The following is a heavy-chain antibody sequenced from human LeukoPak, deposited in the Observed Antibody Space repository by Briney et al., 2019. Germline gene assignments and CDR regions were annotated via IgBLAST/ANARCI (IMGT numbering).Heavy chain of an antibody. CDR1: GFTLSNYY. CDR2: IKQDASDK. V-gene: IGHV3-7*01. D-gene: IGHD3-22*01. J-gene: IGHJ4*02. CDR3: AREGSSYDSSDTMGTY. Sequence: PGGSLGLSCTASGFTLSNYYMSWVRQAPGKGLEWVANIKQDASDKFYVDSVKGRFTISRDNAKNSIYLQMDNLRADDTAVYYCAREGSSYDSSDTMGTYWGQGTLVTISS.